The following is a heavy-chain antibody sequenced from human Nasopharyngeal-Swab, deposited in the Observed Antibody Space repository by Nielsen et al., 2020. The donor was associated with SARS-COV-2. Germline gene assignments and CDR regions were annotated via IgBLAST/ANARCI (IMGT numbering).Heavy chain of an antibody. CDR3: ARVDVHDAFDI. D-gene: IGHD3-16*01. CDR2: INSDGTRT. CDR1: EFAFSSYW. Sequence: GESLKISCAASEFAFSSYWMYWVRQAPEKGLVWFSRINSDGTRTNYADSVKGRFTISRDNAKNTLYLQMNSLRAEDTAVYYCARVDVHDAFDIWGQGTMVTVSS. J-gene: IGHJ3*02. V-gene: IGHV3-74*01.